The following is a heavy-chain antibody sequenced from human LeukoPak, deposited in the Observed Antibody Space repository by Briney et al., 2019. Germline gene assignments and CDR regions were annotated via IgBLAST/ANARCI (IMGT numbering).Heavy chain of an antibody. J-gene: IGHJ4*02. CDR1: GYTFTSYY. CDR2: INPSGGST. V-gene: IGHV1-46*03. CDR3: ARGQVLRFLEWLLYPNDY. D-gene: IGHD3-3*01. Sequence: GASVKVSCKASGYTFTSYYMHWVRQAPGQGLEWMGIINPSGGSTSYAQKFQGRVTMTRDTSTSTVYMELSSLRSEDTAVYYCARGQVLRFLEWLLYPNDYWGQGTLVTVSS.